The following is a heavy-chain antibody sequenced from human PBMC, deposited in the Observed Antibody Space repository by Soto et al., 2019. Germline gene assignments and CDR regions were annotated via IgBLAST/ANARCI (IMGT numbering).Heavy chain of an antibody. CDR2: IRPYNGDT. CDR1: GYMFISYG. V-gene: IGHV1-18*01. Sequence: GASVKVSCKASGYMFISYGINWVRQAPGQGLARMGWIRPYNGDTKYAQNLQGRVTMTTDTSTSTAYMEMRSLRSDDTAVYYCVRDLDGSGSYYTDYWGPGTLVTVSS. J-gene: IGHJ4*02. CDR3: VRDLDGSGSYYTDY. D-gene: IGHD3-10*01.